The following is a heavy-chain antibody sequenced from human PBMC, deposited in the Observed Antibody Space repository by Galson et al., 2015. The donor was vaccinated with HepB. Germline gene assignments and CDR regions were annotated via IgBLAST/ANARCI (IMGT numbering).Heavy chain of an antibody. Sequence: SLRLSCAASGFSFSTYWMSWVRQAPEKGLEWVANIRHDGSDISYVDSVQGRFTISRDDSRSIAYLQMNSLKTEDTAVYFCARDPRTFWSGYLYYQFGVDVWGQGTTVTVSS. CDR2: IRHDGSDI. D-gene: IGHD3-3*01. CDR1: GFSFSTYW. V-gene: IGHV3-7*03. CDR3: ARDPRTFWSGYLYYQFGVDV. J-gene: IGHJ6*02.